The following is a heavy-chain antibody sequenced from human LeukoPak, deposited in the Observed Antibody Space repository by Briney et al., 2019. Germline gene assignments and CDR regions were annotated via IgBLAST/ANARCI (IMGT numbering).Heavy chain of an antibody. J-gene: IGHJ6*03. V-gene: IGHV3-48*03. CDR1: GFTFRTYE. CDR2: ISRGGNSI. Sequence: PGGSLRLSCAASGFTFRTYEMHWVRQAPGKGLEWVSYISRGGNSIYYADSVKGRFTISRDDAKNSLFLQMNSLRGEDTAVYYCARDSFSDYYYYMDVWGEGTTVTVSS. CDR3: ARDSFSDYYYYMDV. D-gene: IGHD3-3*02.